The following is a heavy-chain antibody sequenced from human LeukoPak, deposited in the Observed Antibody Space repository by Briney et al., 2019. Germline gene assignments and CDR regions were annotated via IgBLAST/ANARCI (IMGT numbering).Heavy chain of an antibody. Sequence: SETLSLTCTVSGGPISSHHWSWIRQPPGQGLEWIRYIYYSGNTNYNPSLKSRVTISVDTSKNQFSLKLSSVTAADTAVYYCARVEVAATKAGDYYYYMDVWGKGTTVTVSS. CDR1: GGPISSHH. CDR3: ARVEVAATKAGDYYYYMDV. J-gene: IGHJ6*03. D-gene: IGHD2-15*01. V-gene: IGHV4-59*11. CDR2: IYYSGNT.